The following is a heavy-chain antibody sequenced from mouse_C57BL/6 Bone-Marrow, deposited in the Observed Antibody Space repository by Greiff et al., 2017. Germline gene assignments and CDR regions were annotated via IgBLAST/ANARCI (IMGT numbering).Heavy chain of an antibody. CDR1: GYTFTSYW. J-gene: IGHJ4*01. D-gene: IGHD2-5*01. V-gene: IGHV1-61*01. CDR3: ARMRAYYSNYDAMDY. CDR2: IYPSDSET. Sequence: QVHVKQPGAELVRPGSSVKLSCKASGYTFTSYWMDWVKQRPGQGLEWIGNIYPSDSETHYKQKFKDKATLTVAKSSSTAYMQLSSLTSEDSAVYYCARMRAYYSNYDAMDYWGQGTSVTVSS.